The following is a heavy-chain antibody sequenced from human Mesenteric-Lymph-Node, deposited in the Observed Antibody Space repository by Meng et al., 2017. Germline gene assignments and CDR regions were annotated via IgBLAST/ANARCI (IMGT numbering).Heavy chain of an antibody. J-gene: IGHJ5*02. D-gene: IGHD4-17*01. CDR1: GYTFTSYG. Sequence: QVQLVQSGAEGRKPGASVKVSCKASGYTFTSYGISWVRQAPGQGLEWMGWISAYNGNTNYAQKLQGRVTMTTDTSTSTAYMELRSLRSDDTAVYYCARDEDYGDYRIWFDPWGQGTLVTVSS. CDR2: ISAYNGNT. CDR3: ARDEDYGDYRIWFDP. V-gene: IGHV1-18*01.